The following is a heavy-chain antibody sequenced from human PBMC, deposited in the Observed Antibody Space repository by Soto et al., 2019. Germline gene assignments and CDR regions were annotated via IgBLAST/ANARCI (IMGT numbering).Heavy chain of an antibody. Sequence: GGSLRLSCAASGFTFSSYSMNWVRQAPGKGLEWVAYISTNSKTIFYADPVKGRFTISRDNARNSLYLQINSLRDDDTAVYYCARNSGYYVFDSWGQGTQVTVSS. V-gene: IGHV3-48*02. J-gene: IGHJ4*02. CDR3: ARNSGYYVFDS. D-gene: IGHD1-26*01. CDR2: ISTNSKTI. CDR1: GFTFSSYS.